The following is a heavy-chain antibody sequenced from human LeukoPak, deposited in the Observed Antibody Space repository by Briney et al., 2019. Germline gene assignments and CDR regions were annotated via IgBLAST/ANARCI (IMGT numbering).Heavy chain of an antibody. J-gene: IGHJ4*02. CDR2: ISWNSGSI. CDR1: GFTFDDYA. Sequence: GGSLRLSCAASGFTFDDYAMPWVRQVPGKGLEWVSGISWNSGSIGYADSVKGRFAISRDNAENSLYLQMNSLRADDMALYYCAKGDRYTLRGAFDYWGQGTLVTVSS. CDR3: AKGDRYTLRGAFDY. D-gene: IGHD2-21*01. V-gene: IGHV3-9*03.